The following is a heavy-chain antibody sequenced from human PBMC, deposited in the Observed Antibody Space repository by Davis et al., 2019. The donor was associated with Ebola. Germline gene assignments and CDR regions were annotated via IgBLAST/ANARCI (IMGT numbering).Heavy chain of an antibody. V-gene: IGHV4-59*01. CDR3: ARDRSSSWLVFDY. CDR1: GGSISSYY. CDR2: IYYSGST. D-gene: IGHD6-13*01. Sequence: MPSETLSLTCTVSGGSISSYYWSWIRQPPGKGLEWIGYIYYSGSTNYNPSLKSRVTISVDTSKNQFSLKLSSVTAADTAVYYCARDRSSSWLVFDYWGQGTLVTVSS. J-gene: IGHJ4*02.